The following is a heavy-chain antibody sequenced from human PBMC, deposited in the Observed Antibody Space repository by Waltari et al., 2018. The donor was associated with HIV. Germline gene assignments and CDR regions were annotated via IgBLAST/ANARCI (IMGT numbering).Heavy chain of an antibody. CDR3: ARVPAVTDPYSYYGMDV. D-gene: IGHD6-19*01. V-gene: IGHV1-2*02. CDR1: GYIFTAYY. CDR2: INPNSGDT. Sequence: QVQLVQSGAEVKRPGASVKVSCKASGYIFTAYYLHWVRQAPGQGLEWMGWINPNSGDTNYEQNFQGGVTMTRDTSNHTAYMELSRLRADDTAVYYCARVPAVTDPYSYYGMDVWGQGTTVTVSS. J-gene: IGHJ6*02.